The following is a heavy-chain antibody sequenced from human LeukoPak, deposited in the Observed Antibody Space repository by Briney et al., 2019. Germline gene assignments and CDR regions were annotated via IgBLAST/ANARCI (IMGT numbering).Heavy chain of an antibody. CDR1: GFIFSDYS. CDR3: ARGRSITLLRGVAMSDGFDI. D-gene: IGHD3-10*01. CDR2: ISTSGSDI. V-gene: IGHV3-21*01. Sequence: GGSLRLSCAASGFIFSDYSMSWVRQAPGQGPEWVSSISTSGSDIYYGDSVKGRFTISRDNAKNLVFLQMNGLRAEDTAVYYCARGRSITLLRGVAMSDGFDIWGQGAMVAVSS. J-gene: IGHJ3*02.